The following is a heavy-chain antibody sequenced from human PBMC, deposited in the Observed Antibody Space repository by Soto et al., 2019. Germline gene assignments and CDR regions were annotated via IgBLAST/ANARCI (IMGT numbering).Heavy chain of an antibody. J-gene: IGHJ6*02. D-gene: IGHD3-10*01. V-gene: IGHV4-61*08. CDR1: GGSVSSGDYF. CDR2: IYYSGST. Sequence: SETLSLTCTVSGGSVSSGDYFWSWLRQSPGKRLEWIAYIYYSGSTNYNPSLKSRATISVDTSKSQVSLTLTSMTAADAALYYCARSPNYYYYGFDVWGQGTAVTV. CDR3: ARSPNYYYYGFDV.